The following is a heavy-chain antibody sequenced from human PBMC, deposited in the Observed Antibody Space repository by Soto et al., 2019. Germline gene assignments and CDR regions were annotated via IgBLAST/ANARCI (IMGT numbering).Heavy chain of an antibody. J-gene: IGHJ4*01. CDR1: GLTFSSYT. D-gene: IGHD6-13*01. V-gene: IGHV3-21*01. CDR2: VSSSSTYI. CDR3: ARGSHSTTWYGGQFDY. Sequence: EVQLVDSGGGLVKPGGSLRLSCAASGLTFSSYTMNWVRQAPGRGLEWVTSVSSSSTYIYYADSVKGQFTITIDNAKNSRYLQMNSLRAEDTAIYYCARGSHSTTWYGGQFDYWGHGTLVTVSS.